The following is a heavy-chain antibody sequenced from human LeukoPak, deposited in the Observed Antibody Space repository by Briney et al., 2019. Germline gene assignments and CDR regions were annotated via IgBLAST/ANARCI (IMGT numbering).Heavy chain of an antibody. V-gene: IGHV4-39*01. CDR1: GGSISSGSYY. CDR3: ARQPPSSTSCPPDY. J-gene: IGHJ4*02. CDR2: INHSGST. Sequence: PSETLSLTCTVSGGSISSGSYYWSWIRQPPGKGLEWIGEINHSGSTNYNPSLKSRVTTSVDTSKNQFSLKLSSVTAADTAVYYCARQPPSSTSCPPDYWGQGTLVTVSS. D-gene: IGHD2-2*01.